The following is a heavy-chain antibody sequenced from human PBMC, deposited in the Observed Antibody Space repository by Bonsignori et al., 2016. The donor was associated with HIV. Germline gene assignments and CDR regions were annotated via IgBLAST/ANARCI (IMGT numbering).Heavy chain of an antibody. CDR1: GFTFSDYY. V-gene: IGHV3-11*01. Sequence: GGSLRLSCAASGFTFSDYYMTWIRQAPGKGLEWVSYISISGSTTYYADSVKGRFTISRDNAKNSLYLQMNSLRAEDTAVYYCARAGYSYSFWPFDFWGQGTMVTVSS. CDR2: ISISGSTT. CDR3: ARAGYSYSFWPFDF. J-gene: IGHJ3*01. D-gene: IGHD5-18*01.